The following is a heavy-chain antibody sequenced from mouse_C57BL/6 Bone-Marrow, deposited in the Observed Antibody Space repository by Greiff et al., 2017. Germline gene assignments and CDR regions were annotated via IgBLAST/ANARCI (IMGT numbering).Heavy chain of an antibody. J-gene: IGHJ3*01. CDR3: ARYYYGSTPFAY. V-gene: IGHV1-81*01. CDR2: IYPRSGNT. CDR1: GYTFTSYG. D-gene: IGHD1-1*01. Sequence: QVQLQQSGAELARPGASVKLSCKASGYTFTSYGISWVKQRTGQGLEWIGEIYPRSGNTYYNEKFKGKATLTADNSSSTAYMELRSMTSDDAAVYCCARYYYGSTPFAYWGQGTLVTVSA.